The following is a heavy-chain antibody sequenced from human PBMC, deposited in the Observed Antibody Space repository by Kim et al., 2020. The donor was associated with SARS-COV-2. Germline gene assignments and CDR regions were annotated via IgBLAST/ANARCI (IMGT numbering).Heavy chain of an antibody. CDR1: GYTFTSYD. CDR3: ARSMREVIAVAGTGDSGYYGMDV. V-gene: IGHV1-8*01. Sequence: ASVKVSCKASGYTFTSYDINWVRQATGQGLEWMGWMNPNSGNTGYAQKFQGRVTMTRNTSISTAYMELSSLRSEDTAVYYCARSMREVIAVAGTGDSGYYGMDVWGQGTTVTVSS. CDR2: MNPNSGNT. J-gene: IGHJ6*02. D-gene: IGHD6-19*01.